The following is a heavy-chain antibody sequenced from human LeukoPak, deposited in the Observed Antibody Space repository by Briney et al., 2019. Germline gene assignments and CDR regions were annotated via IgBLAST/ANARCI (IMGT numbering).Heavy chain of an antibody. CDR3: ATHYTAMAPFDY. J-gene: IGHJ4*02. CDR1: GGTFSSYA. CDR2: IIPIFGTA. Sequence: SVKVSCKASGGTFSSYAISWVRQARGQGLEWMGGIIPIFGTANYAQKFQGRVTITADESTSTAYMELSSLRSEDTAVYYCATHYTAMAPFDYWGQGTLVTVSS. D-gene: IGHD5-18*01. V-gene: IGHV1-69*13.